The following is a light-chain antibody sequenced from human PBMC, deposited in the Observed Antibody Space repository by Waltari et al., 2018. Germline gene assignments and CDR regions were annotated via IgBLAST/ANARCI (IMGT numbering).Light chain of an antibody. V-gene: IGLV2-18*02. J-gene: IGLJ1*01. CDR1: SRDVGGYDR. CDR2: EVK. Sequence: QSALTQPPSVSGSPGQSVTISCPGTSRDVGGYDRVSWYQQPPGTAPKLLLYEVKSRPSGVPARFSGSKSGSTASLTISGLQTEDEADYYCSAYTTTNTYVFGTGTKVTVL. CDR3: SAYTTTNTYV.